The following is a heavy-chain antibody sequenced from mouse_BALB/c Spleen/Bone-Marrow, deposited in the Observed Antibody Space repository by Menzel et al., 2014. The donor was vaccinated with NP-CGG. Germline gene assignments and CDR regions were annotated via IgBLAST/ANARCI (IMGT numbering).Heavy chain of an antibody. V-gene: IGHV1-14*01. Sequence: EVQLVESGPELVKPGASVKMSCKASGYTFTSYVMHWVKQEPGQGLEWIGYINPYNDGTKYNEKFKGKATLTSDKSSSTAYMELSSLTSEDSAVYYCARSPSYGNYVDYWGQGTSVTVSS. CDR2: INPYNDGT. CDR1: GYTFTSYV. D-gene: IGHD2-10*02. CDR3: ARSPSYGNYVDY. J-gene: IGHJ4*01.